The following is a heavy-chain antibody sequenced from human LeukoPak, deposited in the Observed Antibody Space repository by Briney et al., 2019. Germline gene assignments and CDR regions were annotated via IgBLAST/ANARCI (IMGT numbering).Heavy chain of an antibody. CDR1: GFTFSSYA. D-gene: IGHD5-18*01. CDR2: ISGSGGST. J-gene: IGHJ4*02. V-gene: IGHV3-23*01. CDR3: AKGASRYSYGSAVIDY. Sequence: PGGSLRLSCAASGFTFSSYAMSWVRQAPGKGLEWVSAISGSGGSTYYADSVKGRFTISRDNSKNTLYLQMNSLRAEDTAVYYCAKGASRYSYGSAVIDYWGQGNLVTVSS.